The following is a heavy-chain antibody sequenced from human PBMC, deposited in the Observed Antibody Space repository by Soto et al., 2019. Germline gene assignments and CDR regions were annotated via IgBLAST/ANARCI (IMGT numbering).Heavy chain of an antibody. CDR3: ARGGYCSSTSCQGPDAFDI. D-gene: IGHD2-2*01. J-gene: IGHJ3*02. V-gene: IGHV3-7*03. CDR1: GFTFSSYW. Sequence: SLRLSCEGSGFTFSSYWMSWVRQAPGKGLEWVANIKQDGSEKYYVDSVKGRFTISRDNAKNSLYLQMNSLRAEDTAVYYCARGGYCSSTSCQGPDAFDIWGQGTMVTVSS. CDR2: IKQDGSEK.